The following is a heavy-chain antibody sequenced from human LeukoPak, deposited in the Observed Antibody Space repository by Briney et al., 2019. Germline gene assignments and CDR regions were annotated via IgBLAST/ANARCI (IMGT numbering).Heavy chain of an antibody. CDR3: AKVRFGVTARYYFDY. V-gene: IGHV3-23*01. J-gene: IGHJ4*02. Sequence: HPGGSLRLSCAAPGVTFSSYAMSWVRQAPGKGLEWVSVISGSGASTYYADSVKGRFTISRDNSKNTLYLQMNSLRAEDTAVYYCAKVRFGVTARYYFDYWGQGTLVTVSS. D-gene: IGHD3-10*01. CDR2: ISGSGAST. CDR1: GVTFSSYA.